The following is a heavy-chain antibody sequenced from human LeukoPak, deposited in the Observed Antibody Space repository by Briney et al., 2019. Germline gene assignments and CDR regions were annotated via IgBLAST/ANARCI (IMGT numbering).Heavy chain of an antibody. CDR1: GGTFSSYV. J-gene: IGHJ6*04. CDR3: ARAEAGDIVVVPAATGAHYYYGMDV. V-gene: IGHV1-69*06. D-gene: IGHD2-2*01. Sequence: SVKVSCKDSGGTFSSYVISWVRQAPGQGLEWMGGIIPIFGTANYAQKFQGRVTITADKSTSTAYMEMSSLRSEDTAVYYCARAEAGDIVVVPAATGAHYYYGMDVWGKGTTVTVSS. CDR2: IIPIFGTA.